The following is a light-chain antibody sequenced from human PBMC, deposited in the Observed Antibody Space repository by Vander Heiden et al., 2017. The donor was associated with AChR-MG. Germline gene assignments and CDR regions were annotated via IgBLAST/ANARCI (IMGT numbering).Light chain of an antibody. CDR2: GAS. J-gene: IGKJ3*01. V-gene: IGKV3-20*01. Sequence: EVVFPQSPGTLSLSPGASAPLSSSAIQTSSSDYLAWYQQRSGQAPRLLIYGASSRATGIPDRFSGSGSGTDFTLTINRLEPEDFAVYYCQQYGSSFPFTFGPGTRVDIK. CDR1: QTSSSDY. CDR3: QQYGSSFPFT.